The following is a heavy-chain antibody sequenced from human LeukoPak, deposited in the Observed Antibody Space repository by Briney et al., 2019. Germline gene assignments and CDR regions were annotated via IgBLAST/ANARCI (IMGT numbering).Heavy chain of an antibody. J-gene: IGHJ6*04. CDR2: INEDGSGK. Sequence: GGTLRLSCVFSGFTFSNYWMKWVRQAPGKGLEWVASINEDGSGKYSMDSVKDRVTISRDNAKNSLDLQINSLTVEDTAIYYCVRDDGDVWGKGTTVTVSS. CDR3: VRDDGDV. V-gene: IGHV3-7*01. CDR1: GFTFSNYW.